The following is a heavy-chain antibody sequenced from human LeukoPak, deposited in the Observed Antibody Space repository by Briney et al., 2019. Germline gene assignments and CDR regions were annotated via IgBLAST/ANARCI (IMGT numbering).Heavy chain of an antibody. Sequence: ASVKVSCKASGYTFTSYYMHWVRQAPGQGLEWMGIINPSGGSTSYAQKFQGRVTMTRDTSTSTVYMELSSLRSEDTDVYYCARVLGYCSSTSCYGGVYYGMDVWGKGTTVTVSS. CDR1: GYTFTSYY. CDR2: INPSGGST. V-gene: IGHV1-46*01. CDR3: ARVLGYCSSTSCYGGVYYGMDV. J-gene: IGHJ6*04. D-gene: IGHD2-2*01.